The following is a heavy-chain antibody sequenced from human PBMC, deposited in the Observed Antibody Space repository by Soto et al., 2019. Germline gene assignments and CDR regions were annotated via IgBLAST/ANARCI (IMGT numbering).Heavy chain of an antibody. CDR2: IGTRSDI. J-gene: IGHJ6*02. CDR3: AREETAWPLAYGLDV. Sequence: GGSLRLSCAASGVTFSNYGMHWGRQAPGKGLEWVSSIGTRSDIYYADSVKGRFTISRDNAKNSLSLQMNSLRAEDTGVYYCAREETAWPLAYGLDVWGQGTTVTVSS. V-gene: IGHV3-21*01. CDR1: GVTFSNYG. D-gene: IGHD2-21*02.